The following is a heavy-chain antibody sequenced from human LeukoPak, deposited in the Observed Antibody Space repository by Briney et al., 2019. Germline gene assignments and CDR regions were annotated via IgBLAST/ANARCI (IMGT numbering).Heavy chain of an antibody. Sequence: GGSLRLSCAASGFTFSSYGMHWVRQAPGKGLEWVAFIRYDGSNKYYADSVKGRFTTSRDNSKNTLYLQMNSLRAEDTAVYYCAKGNDYYDSSGYYFQLDWGQGTLVTVSS. CDR3: AKGNDYYDSSGYYFQLD. D-gene: IGHD3-22*01. CDR2: IRYDGSNK. V-gene: IGHV3-30*02. J-gene: IGHJ4*02. CDR1: GFTFSSYG.